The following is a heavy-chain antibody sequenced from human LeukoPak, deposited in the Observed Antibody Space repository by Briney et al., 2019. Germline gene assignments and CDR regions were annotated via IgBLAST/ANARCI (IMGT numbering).Heavy chain of an antibody. D-gene: IGHD3-10*01. CDR3: ARGAPGYYGSGSVGQFDY. V-gene: IGHV3-30*02. Sequence: PGGSLRLSCAASGFTFSSYGMHWVRQAPGKGLEWVAFIRYDGSNKYYADSVKGRFTISRDNSKNTLYLQMNSLRAEDTAVYYCARGAPGYYGSGSVGQFDYWGQGTLVTVSS. CDR2: IRYDGSNK. CDR1: GFTFSSYG. J-gene: IGHJ4*02.